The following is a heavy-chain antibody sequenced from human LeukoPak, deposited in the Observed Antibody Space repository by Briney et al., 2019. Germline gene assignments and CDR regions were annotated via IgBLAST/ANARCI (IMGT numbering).Heavy chain of an antibody. Sequence: SETLSLTCTVSGGSISSGGYYWSWIRQPPGKGLEWIGYIYYSGSTNYNPSLKSRVTISVDTPKNQFSLKLSSVTAADTAVYYCARAQLGLFDYWGQGTLVTVSS. CDR1: GGSISSGGYY. V-gene: IGHV4-61*08. CDR2: IYYSGST. D-gene: IGHD7-27*01. CDR3: ARAQLGLFDY. J-gene: IGHJ4*02.